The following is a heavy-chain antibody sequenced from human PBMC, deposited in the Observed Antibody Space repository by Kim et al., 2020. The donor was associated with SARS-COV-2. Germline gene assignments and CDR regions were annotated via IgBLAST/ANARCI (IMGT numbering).Heavy chain of an antibody. Sequence: YTNYADSVKGRFTISRDNAKNSLYLQMNSLRAEDTAVYYCARDVKGVIDIWGQGTMVTVSS. J-gene: IGHJ3*02. CDR2: YT. V-gene: IGHV3-11*05. D-gene: IGHD3-10*01. CDR3: ARDVKGVIDI.